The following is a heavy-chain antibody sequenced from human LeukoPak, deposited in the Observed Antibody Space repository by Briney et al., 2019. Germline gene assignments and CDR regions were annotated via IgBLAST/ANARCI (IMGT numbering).Heavy chain of an antibody. D-gene: IGHD7-27*01. J-gene: IGHJ4*02. CDR3: ARDYWGSFEY. V-gene: IGHV1-2*06. Sequence: ASVKVSCKASGYTFTDYSLDWVRLAPGQRPEWMGRITPYTGYTHYVQKFKGRVTMTSDTSINTVYLELNSLTSYDTAVYYCARDYWGSFEYWGQGTLVTASS. CDR1: GYTFTDYS. CDR2: ITPYTGYT.